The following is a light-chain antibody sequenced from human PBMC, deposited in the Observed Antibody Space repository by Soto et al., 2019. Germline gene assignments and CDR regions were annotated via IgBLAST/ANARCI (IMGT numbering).Light chain of an antibody. CDR1: QSVSSN. V-gene: IGKV3-15*01. CDR3: QQYNSWPRT. Sequence: EIVMTQSPATLSVSPGERATLSCRASQSVSSNLAWYHQKPGQAPRLLIYGASTRTTGIPARFSGSGSGTEFTLTISRLQSEDFAVYYCQQYNSWPRTFGQGTKVEIK. J-gene: IGKJ1*01. CDR2: GAS.